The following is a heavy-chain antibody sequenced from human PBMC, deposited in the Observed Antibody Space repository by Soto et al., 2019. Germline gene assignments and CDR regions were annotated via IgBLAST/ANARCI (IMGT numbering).Heavy chain of an antibody. CDR2: ITPIVGVA. V-gene: IGHV1-69*02. CDR1: GGTFSTYT. D-gene: IGHD2-21*02. CDR3: ARSIVVVTALDY. J-gene: IGHJ4*02. Sequence: SVKVSCTASGGTFSTYTVSWVRQAPGQGLEWMGRITPIVGVAKYAQKFQGRVTITRDTSASTAYMELSSLRSEDTAVYYCARSIVVVTALDYWGQGTLVTVSS.